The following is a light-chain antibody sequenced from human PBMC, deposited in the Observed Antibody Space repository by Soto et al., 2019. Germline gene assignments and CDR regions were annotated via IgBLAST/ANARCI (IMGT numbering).Light chain of an antibody. V-gene: IGKV2-28*01. J-gene: IGKJ2*01. CDR2: LSF. CDR3: MHALKTPYT. Sequence: DIVMTQSPPSLTVTLGDPASISCRASHRLMNSNENNFLDWYLQKPGQSPQLLIYLSFTRASGVPARFSGSGSGTDYTLKISRVQPEDVGVYFCMHALKTPYTFGQGTKLDLK. CDR1: HRLMNSNENNF.